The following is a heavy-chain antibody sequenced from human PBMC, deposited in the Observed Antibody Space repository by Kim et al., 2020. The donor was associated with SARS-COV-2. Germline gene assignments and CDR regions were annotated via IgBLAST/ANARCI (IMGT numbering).Heavy chain of an antibody. CDR1: GFTFDDYA. J-gene: IGHJ6*02. Sequence: GGSLRLSCAASGFTFDDYAMHWVRQAPGKGLEWVSGISWNSGSIGYADSVKGRFTISRDNAKNSLYLQMNSLRAEDTALYYCAKDTSSSGWYYYGMDVWGQGTTVTVSS. CDR2: ISWNSGSI. D-gene: IGHD6-19*01. CDR3: AKDTSSSGWYYYGMDV. V-gene: IGHV3-9*01.